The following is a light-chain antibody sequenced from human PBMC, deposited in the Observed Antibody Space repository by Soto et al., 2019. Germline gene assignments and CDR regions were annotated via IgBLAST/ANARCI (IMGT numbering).Light chain of an antibody. CDR1: QSVSSSY. Sequence: EIVLTQSPGTVSLSPGERATLSCRASQSVSSSYLAWYQQKPGQAPRLLIYDASRATGIPDRFSGSGSGTDFTLTITRLEPEDFAVYYCQHYGTSALFGPGTKVDI. CDR2: DAS. V-gene: IGKV3-20*01. J-gene: IGKJ3*01. CDR3: QHYGTSAL.